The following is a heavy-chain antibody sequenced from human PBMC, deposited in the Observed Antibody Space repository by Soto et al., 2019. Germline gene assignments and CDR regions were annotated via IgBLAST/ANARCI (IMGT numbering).Heavy chain of an antibody. CDR1: GGSISSGGYS. Sequence: SETLSLTCDVSGGSISSGGYSWSWIRQPPGKGLEWIGYIYHSGSTYCNTSLKSRVTIRVDRYKNQFTLKLSSVTAADTAVYYCARVSGAFDIWGQGTMVTVSS. D-gene: IGHD3-3*02. J-gene: IGHJ3*02. CDR3: ARVSGAFDI. V-gene: IGHV4-30-2*01. CDR2: IYHSGST.